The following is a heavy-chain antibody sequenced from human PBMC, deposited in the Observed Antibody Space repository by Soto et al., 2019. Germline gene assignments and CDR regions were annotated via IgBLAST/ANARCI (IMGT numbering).Heavy chain of an antibody. V-gene: IGHV5-51*01. J-gene: IGHJ4*02. Sequence: PGESLKISGKGSGYSFTSYWIGWVRQMPGKGLEWMGITYPGDSDTRYSPSFQGQVTISADKSISTAYLQWSSLKASDTAMYYRARVNDFWSGYYSAFDYWGQGTLVTVSS. CDR3: ARVNDFWSGYYSAFDY. D-gene: IGHD3-3*01. CDR1: GYSFTSYW. CDR2: TYPGDSDT.